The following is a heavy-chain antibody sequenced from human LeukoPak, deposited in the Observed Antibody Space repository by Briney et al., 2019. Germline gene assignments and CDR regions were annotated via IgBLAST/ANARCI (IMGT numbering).Heavy chain of an antibody. CDR2: IGGSGGST. J-gene: IGHJ4*02. Sequence: GGSLRPSCAASGFTFSSYAMSWVRQAPGKGLEWVSAIGGSGGSTYYADSVKGRFTISRDNSKNTLYLQMNSLRAEDTAVYYCAKDLDVWGSYRFPEFDYWGQGTLVTVSS. V-gene: IGHV3-23*01. CDR3: AKDLDVWGSYRFPEFDY. CDR1: GFTFSSYA. D-gene: IGHD3-16*02.